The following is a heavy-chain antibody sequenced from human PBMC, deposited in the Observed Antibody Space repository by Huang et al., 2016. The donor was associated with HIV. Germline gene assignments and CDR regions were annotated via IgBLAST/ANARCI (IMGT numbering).Heavy chain of an antibody. Sequence: QVQLVQSGAEVKKPGASVKVSCKASGYTFTRYDINWVRQAPGQGLEWMGWMNGNSGNTGYAQNFQGRLTLTRDTSRGAAYMELSSLEPADTAVYYCARGGGSHWLGRFDPWGQGTLVTVFS. CDR3: ARGGGSHWLGRFDP. V-gene: IGHV1-8*03. CDR2: MNGNSGNT. J-gene: IGHJ5*02. CDR1: GYTFTRYD. D-gene: IGHD1-26*01.